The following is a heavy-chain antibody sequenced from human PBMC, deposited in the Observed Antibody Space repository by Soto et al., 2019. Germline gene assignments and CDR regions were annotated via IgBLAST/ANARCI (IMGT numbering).Heavy chain of an antibody. Sequence: SETLSLTCTVSGGSISSGGYYWSWIRQHPGKGLEWIGYIYYSGSTYYNPSLKSRVTISVDLSKDQFSLRLSSVTTADTALYYCARTTAVPNTLRSRYFFDYWGQGTLVTVSS. CDR1: GGSISSGGYY. V-gene: IGHV4-31*03. J-gene: IGHJ4*02. CDR3: ARTTAVPNTLRSRYFFDY. CDR2: IYYSGST. D-gene: IGHD4-17*01.